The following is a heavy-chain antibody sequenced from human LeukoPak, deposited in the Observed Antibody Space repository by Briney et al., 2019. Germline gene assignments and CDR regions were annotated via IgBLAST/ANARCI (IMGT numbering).Heavy chain of an antibody. D-gene: IGHD3-22*01. J-gene: IGHJ4*02. CDR2: IYYTGST. V-gene: IGHV4-59*12. CDR3: ARDAPGGY. Sequence: SETLSLTCTVSGGSINNYYWSWVRQPPGAGLEWLAYIYYTGSTNYNPSLKTRLTISVDTSKNQFSLRLNSVTAADTAVYYCARDAPGGYWGQGTLVTVSS. CDR1: GGSINNYY.